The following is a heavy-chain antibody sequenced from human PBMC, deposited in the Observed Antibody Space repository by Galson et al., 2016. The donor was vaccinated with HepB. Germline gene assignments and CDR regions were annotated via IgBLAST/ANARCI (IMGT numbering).Heavy chain of an antibody. D-gene: IGHD6-13*01. CDR1: GASVNSISHY. J-gene: IGHJ6*02. V-gene: IGHV4-31*03. CDR2: IYYSGNA. CDR3: ASTRRTAAQNYYYFGMDG. Sequence: TLSLTCSVSGASVNSISHYWGWIRQHPEKGLEWIGYIYYSGNAYYNPSLKSRVSISIDTSKDQFSLNLNSVTAADTAVDYCASTRRTAAQNYYYFGMDGWGQGTAVIVSS.